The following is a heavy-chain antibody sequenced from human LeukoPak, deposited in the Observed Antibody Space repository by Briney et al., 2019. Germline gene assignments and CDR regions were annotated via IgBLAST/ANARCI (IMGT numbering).Heavy chain of an antibody. V-gene: IGHV3-7*01. D-gene: IGHD2-15*01. J-gene: IGHJ4*02. CDR2: IKQYGSEK. CDR1: GFTFSSHW. CDR3: ARGYCTGISCHSSYFDN. Sequence: PGGSLRLSCAASGFTFSSHWMTWVRQAPGKGLEWVADIKQYGSEKHYVDSVRGRFTISRDNAKNSLYLQMNSLRAEDTAVYYCARGYCTGISCHSSYFDNWGQGTLVAVSS.